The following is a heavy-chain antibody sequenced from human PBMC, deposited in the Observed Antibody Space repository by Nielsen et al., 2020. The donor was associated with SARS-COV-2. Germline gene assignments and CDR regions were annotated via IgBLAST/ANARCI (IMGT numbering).Heavy chain of an antibody. J-gene: IGHJ5*02. V-gene: IGHV3-30-3*01. CDR3: ATTPSGSYYEGWFDP. CDR1: GFTFSSYA. Sequence: GESLKISCAASGFTFSSYAMHWVRQAPGKGLEWVAVISYDGSNKYYADSVKGRFTISRDNSKNTLYLQMNSLRAEDTAVYYCATTPSGSYYEGWFDPWGQGTLVTVSS. D-gene: IGHD1-26*01. CDR2: ISYDGSNK.